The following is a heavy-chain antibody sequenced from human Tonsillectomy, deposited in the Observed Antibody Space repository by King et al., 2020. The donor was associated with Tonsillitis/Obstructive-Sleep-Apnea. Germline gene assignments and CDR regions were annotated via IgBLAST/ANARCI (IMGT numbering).Heavy chain of an antibody. CDR2: ISRNSGSI. D-gene: IGHD6-13*01. V-gene: IGHV3-9*01. CDR1: GFNFNEYA. Sequence: DVQLVESGGGLVQPGRSLRLSCAASGFNFNEYAMHWVRQVPGKGLEWVSGISRNSGSIGYVDSVKGRFIISRDNAKNSLYLQMNSLRAEDTAFYFCAKATRGWVSSPNWFDTWGQGTLVTVSS. J-gene: IGHJ5*02. CDR3: AKATRGWVSSPNWFDT.